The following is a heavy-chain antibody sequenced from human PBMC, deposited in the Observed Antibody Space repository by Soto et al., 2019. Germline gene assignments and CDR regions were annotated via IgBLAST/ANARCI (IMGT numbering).Heavy chain of an antibody. Sequence: GASVKVSCKASGYTFTSYGISWVRQAPGQGLEWMGWISAYNGNTNYAQKLQGRVTMTTDTSKNQFSLKLSSVTAADTAVYYCARVGLESPPDYGDLSLTFDYWGQGTLVTVSS. CDR3: ARVGLESPPDYGDLSLTFDY. V-gene: IGHV1-18*01. D-gene: IGHD4-17*01. J-gene: IGHJ4*02. CDR1: GYTFTSYG. CDR2: ISAYNGNT.